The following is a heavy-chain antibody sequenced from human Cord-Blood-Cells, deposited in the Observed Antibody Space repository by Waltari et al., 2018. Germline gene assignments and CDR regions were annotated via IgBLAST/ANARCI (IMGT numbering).Heavy chain of an antibody. J-gene: IGHJ4*02. Sequence: QVQLVPSGAEVKKPGASVKVSCKASGYTFTSYAMHWVRQAPGQRLEWMGWINAGNGNTKYSQKFKGRGTITRDTSASTAYMELSSLRSEDTAVYYCARVREYSGSYYYFDYWGQGTLVTVSS. CDR2: INAGNGNT. V-gene: IGHV1-3*01. D-gene: IGHD1-26*01. CDR1: GYTFTSYA. CDR3: ARVREYSGSYYYFDY.